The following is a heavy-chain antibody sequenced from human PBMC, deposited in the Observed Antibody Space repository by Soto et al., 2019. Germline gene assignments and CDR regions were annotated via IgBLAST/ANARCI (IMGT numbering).Heavy chain of an antibody. D-gene: IGHD3-22*01. CDR3: ARRYYDSSGYSY. V-gene: IGHV4-39*01. J-gene: IGHJ4*02. CDR2: IYYSGST. Sequence: SETLSLTCTVSGGSISSSSYYWGWIRQPPGKGLEWIGSIYYSGSTYYNPSLKSRVTISVDTSKNQFSLKLSSVTAADTAVYYCARRYYDSSGYSYWGQGTLVTVSS. CDR1: GGSISSSSYY.